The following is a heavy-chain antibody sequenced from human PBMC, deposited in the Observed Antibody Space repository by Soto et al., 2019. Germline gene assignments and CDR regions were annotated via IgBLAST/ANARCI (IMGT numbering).Heavy chain of an antibody. CDR3: ARADCSGGSCYSDRYYYGMDV. J-gene: IGHJ6*02. V-gene: IGHV1-69*13. D-gene: IGHD2-15*01. Sequence: SVKVSCKASGGTFSSYAISWVRQAPGQGLEWMGGIIPIFGTANYAQKFQGRVTITADESTSTAYMELSSLRSEDTAVYYCARADCSGGSCYSDRYYYGMDVWGQGTTVTVSS. CDR1: GGTFSSYA. CDR2: IIPIFGTA.